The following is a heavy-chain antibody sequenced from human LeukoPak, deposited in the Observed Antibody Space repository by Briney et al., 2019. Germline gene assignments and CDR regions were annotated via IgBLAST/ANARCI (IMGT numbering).Heavy chain of an antibody. D-gene: IGHD3-22*01. V-gene: IGHV3-7*01. CDR1: GFTFSSYW. Sequence: PGGSLRLSCAASGFTFSSYWMSWVRQAPGKGLEWVANIKQDGSEKYYVDSVKGRFTISRDNAKNSLYLQMNSLRAEDTAVYYCARCPYDSSGYYYVPSYFDYCGQGTLVTVSS. CDR2: IKQDGSEK. CDR3: ARCPYDSSGYYYVPSYFDY. J-gene: IGHJ4*02.